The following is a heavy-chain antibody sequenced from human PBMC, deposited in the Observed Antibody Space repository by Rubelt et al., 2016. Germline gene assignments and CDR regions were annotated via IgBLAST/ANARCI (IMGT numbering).Heavy chain of an antibody. J-gene: IGHJ4*02. D-gene: IGHD3-10*01. CDR1: GFTFSNYA. CDR3: ARVETRVRGLITNIDF. Sequence: QVQLVESGGGVVQPGRSLRLSCATSGFTFSNYAMHWVRQAQGKGLECVAVISDDGTIEYYADSVKGRFTISRDNSRNTLYLQMNSLRAEDTAVYYCARVETRVRGLITNIDFWGQGTLVTVSS. CDR2: ISDDGTIE. V-gene: IGHV3-30*04.